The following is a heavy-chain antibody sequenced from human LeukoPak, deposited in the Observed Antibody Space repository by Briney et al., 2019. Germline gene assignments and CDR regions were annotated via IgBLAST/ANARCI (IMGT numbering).Heavy chain of an antibody. CDR1: GFTVSSNY. CDR3: ARDQYSSSSNYYYGMDV. J-gene: IGHJ6*02. CDR2: IYSGGST. D-gene: IGHD6-6*01. V-gene: IGHV3-66*01. Sequence: TGGSLRLSCAASGFTVSSNYMSWVRQAPGKGLEWVSVIYSGGSTYYADSVKGRFTISRDNSKNTLYLQMNSLRAEDTAVYYCARDQYSSSSNYYYGMDVWGQGTTVTVSS.